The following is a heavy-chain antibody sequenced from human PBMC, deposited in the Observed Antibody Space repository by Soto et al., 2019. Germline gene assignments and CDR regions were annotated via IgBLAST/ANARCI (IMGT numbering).Heavy chain of an antibody. V-gene: IGHV1-58*01. CDR2: IVVGSGNT. Sequence: SVKVSCKASGFTFTSSAVQWVRQARGQRLEWIGWIVVGSGNTNYAQKFQERVTITRDMSTSTAYMELSSLRSEDTAVYYCAAGITATYVDDSWGQGPLVTVSS. J-gene: IGHJ4*02. D-gene: IGHD1-20*01. CDR1: GFTFTSSA. CDR3: AAGITATYVDDS.